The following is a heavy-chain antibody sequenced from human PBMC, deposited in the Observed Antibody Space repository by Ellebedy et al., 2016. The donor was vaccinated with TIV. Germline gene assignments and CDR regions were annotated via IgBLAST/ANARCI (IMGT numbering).Heavy chain of an antibody. D-gene: IGHD3-10*01. J-gene: IGHJ4*02. CDR2: INPSGGST. CDR3: AREARGVINARIKPYYFDY. Sequence: ASVKVSXXASGYTFTSYYMHWVRQAPGQGLEWMGIINPSGGSTSYAQKFQGRVTMTRDTSTSTVYMELSSLRSEDTAVYYCAREARGVINARIKPYYFDYWGQGTLVTVSS. CDR1: GYTFTSYY. V-gene: IGHV1-46*01.